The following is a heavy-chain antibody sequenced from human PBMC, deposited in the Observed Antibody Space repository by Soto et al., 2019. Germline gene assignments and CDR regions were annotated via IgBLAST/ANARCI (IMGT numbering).Heavy chain of an antibody. CDR3: AVAYCSGGSCYSPDYYYYYYMDV. CDR1: GFTFSSYA. Sequence: VQLLESGGGLVQPGGSLRLSCAASGFTFSSYAMSWVRQAPGKGLEWVSTISGSGGSTYYADSVKGRFTISRDNSKNTLYLQMNSLRAEDTAVYYCAVAYCSGGSCYSPDYYYYYYMDVWGKRTTVTVSS. V-gene: IGHV3-23*01. J-gene: IGHJ6*03. CDR2: ISGSGGST. D-gene: IGHD2-15*01.